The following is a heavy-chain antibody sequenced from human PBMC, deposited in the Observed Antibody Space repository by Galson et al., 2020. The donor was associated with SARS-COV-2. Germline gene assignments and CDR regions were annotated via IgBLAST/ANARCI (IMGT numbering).Heavy chain of an antibody. CDR2: TFYSGNT. J-gene: IGHJ5*02. CDR1: GGSISGAFSY. Sequence: PSETLSLTCTVSGGSISGAFSYWGWIRQSPGKGLEWIGSTFYSGNTYYNPSLKSRVTISVDTSRNHFSLKLTSVTAADTAMYYCARHVGTYYDFWTGYYSNWFDPWGQGTLVTVSS. D-gene: IGHD3-3*01. V-gene: IGHV4-39*01. CDR3: ARHVGTYYDFWTGYYSNWFDP.